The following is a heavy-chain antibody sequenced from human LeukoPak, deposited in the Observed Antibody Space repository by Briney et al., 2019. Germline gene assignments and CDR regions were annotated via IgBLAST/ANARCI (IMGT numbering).Heavy chain of an antibody. CDR3: AKDRRLMVRGVIISRNFDY. CDR2: ISGSGGST. CDR1: GFTFSSSA. V-gene: IGHV3-23*01. D-gene: IGHD3-10*01. J-gene: IGHJ4*02. Sequence: GGSLRLSCAASGFTFSSSAMSWVRQAPGKGLEWVSAISGSGGSTYYADSVKGRFTISRDNSKNTLYLQMNSLRAEDTAVYYCAKDRRLMVRGVIISRNFDYWGQGTLVTVSS.